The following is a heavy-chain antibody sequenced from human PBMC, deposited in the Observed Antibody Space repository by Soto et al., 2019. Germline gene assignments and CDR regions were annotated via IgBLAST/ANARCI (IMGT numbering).Heavy chain of an antibody. D-gene: IGHD6-19*01. Sequence: QLQLQESGPGLVKPSETLSLTCTVSGGSISSSSYYWGWIRQPPGKGLEWIGSIYYSGSTYYNPSLTSRVTISVDTSKNQFSLKLSSVTAADTAVYYCARQEVAGAMEWFDPWGQGTLVTISS. V-gene: IGHV4-39*01. CDR1: GGSISSSSYY. CDR3: ARQEVAGAMEWFDP. J-gene: IGHJ5*02. CDR2: IYYSGST.